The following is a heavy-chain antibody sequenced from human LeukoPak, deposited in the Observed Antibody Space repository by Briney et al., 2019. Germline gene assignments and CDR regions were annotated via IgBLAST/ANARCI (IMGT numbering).Heavy chain of an antibody. D-gene: IGHD7-27*01. CDR2: ISYDGSNK. J-gene: IGHJ6*02. Sequence: GRSLRLSCAASGFTFSSYAMHWVRQAPGKGLEWVAVISYDGSNKYYADSVKGRFTISRDNSKNTLYLQMNSLRAEDTAVYYCARAQAPGDDYYYYGMDVWGQGTTVTLSS. CDR3: ARAQAPGDDYYYYGMDV. CDR1: GFTFSSYA. V-gene: IGHV3-30-3*01.